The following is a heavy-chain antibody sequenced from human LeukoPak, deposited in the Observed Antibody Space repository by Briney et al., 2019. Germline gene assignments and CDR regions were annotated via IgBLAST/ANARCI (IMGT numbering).Heavy chain of an antibody. J-gene: IGHJ6*03. Sequence: GASVKVSCKXSGCTFASYDINWVRQATGQGLEWMGWMNPNSGSTAFAQKFQGRVTITRNTSISTAYMELSSLRSEDTAVYYCARVSQLQFSYYYYYCMDVWGKGTTVTVSS. CDR2: MNPNSGST. V-gene: IGHV1-8*03. CDR3: ARVSQLQFSYYYYYCMDV. CDR1: GCTFASYD. D-gene: IGHD5-24*01.